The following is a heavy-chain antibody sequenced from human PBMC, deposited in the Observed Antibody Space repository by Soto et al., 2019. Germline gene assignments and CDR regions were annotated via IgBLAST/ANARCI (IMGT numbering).Heavy chain of an antibody. CDR3: ARDLSSGYDNWFDP. D-gene: IGHD5-12*01. V-gene: IGHV1-18*01. Sequence: ASVKVSCKASGYTFASYGISWVRQAPGQGLEWMGWISAYNGNTNYAQKLQGRVTMTTDTSTSTAYMELRSLRSDDTAVYYCARDLSSGYDNWFDPWGQGTLVTVSS. J-gene: IGHJ5*02. CDR2: ISAYNGNT. CDR1: GYTFASYG.